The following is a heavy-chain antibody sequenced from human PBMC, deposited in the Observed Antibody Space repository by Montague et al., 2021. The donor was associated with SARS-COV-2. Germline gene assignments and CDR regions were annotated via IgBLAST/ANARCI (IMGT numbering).Heavy chain of an antibody. CDR2: ISGSGGST. CDR3: AKVSSSWYHGYYYGMDV. J-gene: IGHJ6*02. CDR1: GFTFSSYA. Sequence: SLRLSCAASGFTFSSYAMSWVRQAPGKGLEWVSAISGSGGSTYYXXSLKGRFTISRDNSKNTLYLQMNSLRAEDTAVYYCAKVSSSWYHGYYYGMDVWGQGTTVTVSS. V-gene: IGHV3-23*01. D-gene: IGHD6-13*01.